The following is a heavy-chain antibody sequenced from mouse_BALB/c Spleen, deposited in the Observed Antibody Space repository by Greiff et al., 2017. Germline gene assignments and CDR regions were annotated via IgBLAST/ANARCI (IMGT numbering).Heavy chain of an antibody. J-gene: IGHJ3*01. CDR3: ARCPTGTFWFAY. CDR1: GYSITSDYA. D-gene: IGHD4-1*02. CDR2: ISYSGST. V-gene: IGHV3-2*02. Sequence: EVKLVESGPGLVKPSQSLSLTCTVTGYSITSDYAWYWIRQFPGNKLEWMGYISYSGSTSYNPSLKSRISITRDTSKNQFFLQLNSVTTEDTATYYCARCPTGTFWFAYWGQGTLVTVSA.